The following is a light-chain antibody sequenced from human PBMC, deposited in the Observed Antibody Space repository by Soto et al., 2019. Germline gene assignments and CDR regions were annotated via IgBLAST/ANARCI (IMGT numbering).Light chain of an antibody. CDR2: DAS. J-gene: IGKJ5*01. Sequence: DTQMTQSPSSLSASIGDTVTITCRASESVGRWLAWYQQKPGKAPKMQIYDASTLESGVPSRFSGSGSETEFTITIRSLQPDDFGTYYCQQFFSYPITFGQGTRLEIK. CDR3: QQFFSYPIT. V-gene: IGKV1-5*01. CDR1: ESVGRW.